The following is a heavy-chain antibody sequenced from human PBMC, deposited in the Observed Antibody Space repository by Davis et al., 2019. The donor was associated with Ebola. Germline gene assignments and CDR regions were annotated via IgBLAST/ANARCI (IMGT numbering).Heavy chain of an antibody. D-gene: IGHD6-13*01. CDR1: GYSFTGNY. Sequence: ASVKVSCKASGYSFTGNYVQWVRQAPGQGLEFMGWISAYTGHTNYAQSFQDRIAMTIDTSTNTLYMELRSLRSDDTAMYYCVRSNSWYGDYWGRGTLVTVSS. V-gene: IGHV1-18*04. CDR2: ISAYTGHT. J-gene: IGHJ4*02. CDR3: VRSNSWYGDY.